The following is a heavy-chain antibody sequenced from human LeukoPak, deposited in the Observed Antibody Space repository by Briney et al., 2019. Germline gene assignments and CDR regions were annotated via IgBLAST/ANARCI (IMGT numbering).Heavy chain of an antibody. CDR2: INSDGSST. CDR1: GFTFSSYW. Sequence: GGSLRLSCAASGFTFSSYWKHWVRQVPGKGLVWVSRINSDGSSTSYADSVKGRFTISRDNAKNTLYLQMNSLRAEDTAVYYCARGSRSWPADYWGQGTLVTVSS. V-gene: IGHV3-74*01. CDR3: ARGSRSWPADY. D-gene: IGHD6-13*01. J-gene: IGHJ4*02.